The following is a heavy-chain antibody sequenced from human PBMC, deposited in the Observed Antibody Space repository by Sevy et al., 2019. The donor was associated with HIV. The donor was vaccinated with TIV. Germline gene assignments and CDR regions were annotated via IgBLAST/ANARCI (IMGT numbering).Heavy chain of an antibody. CDR3: ARGSPTGGWSDYFYYYYGMDV. Sequence: ASVKVSCKASGYTFTSYDINWVRQATGQGLEWMGWMNPNSGNTGYAQKFQGRVTMTRNTSISTAYMELSSLRSEDTAVYYCARGSPTGGWSDYFYYYYGMDVWGQGTTVTVSS. CDR2: MNPNSGNT. D-gene: IGHD6-19*01. CDR1: GYTFTSYD. J-gene: IGHJ6*02. V-gene: IGHV1-8*01.